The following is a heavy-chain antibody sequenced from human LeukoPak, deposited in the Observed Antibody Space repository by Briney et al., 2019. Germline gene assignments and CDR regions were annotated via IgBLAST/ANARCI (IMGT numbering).Heavy chain of an antibody. Sequence: AGGSLRLSCAASGFTFSSYEMNWVRQAPGKGLEWVSYISSSGSTIYYADSVKGRLTISRDNAKNSLYLQMNSLRAEDTAVYYCARAHYDSSGYWVTENFDYWGQGTLVTVSS. V-gene: IGHV3-48*03. D-gene: IGHD3-22*01. CDR1: GFTFSSYE. J-gene: IGHJ4*02. CDR3: ARAHYDSSGYWVTENFDY. CDR2: ISSSGSTI.